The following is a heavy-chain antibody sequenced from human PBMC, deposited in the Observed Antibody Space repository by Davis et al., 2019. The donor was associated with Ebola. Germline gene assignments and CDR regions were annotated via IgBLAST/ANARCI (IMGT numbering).Heavy chain of an antibody. J-gene: IGHJ4*02. CDR2: INSDGSST. CDR3: ASLLRENSGNAY. D-gene: IGHD5-12*01. CDR1: GFTFSSNW. V-gene: IGHV3-74*03. Sequence: HTGGSLRLSCAASGFTFSSNWIHWVRQAPGKGLVWVSCINSDGSSTTYADSVMGRFTVSRDNAKNTLYLQMDSLRDEDTAVYYCASLLRENSGNAYWGQGTLVTVSS.